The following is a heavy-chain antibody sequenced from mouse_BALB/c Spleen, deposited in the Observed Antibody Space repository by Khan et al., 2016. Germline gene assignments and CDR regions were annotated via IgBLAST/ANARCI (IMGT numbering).Heavy chain of an antibody. CDR2: INTETGEP. V-gene: IGHV9-2-1*01. CDR3: VRELEYYFDY. Sequence: QIQLVQSGPELKKPGETVKISCKASGYTFTDYSMHWVKQAPGKGLKWMGWINTETGEPTYADDFKGRFALSLDTSASTAYLQINNLKNESTATYFCVRELEYYFDYWGQGTTLTVSS. CDR1: GYTFTDYS. J-gene: IGHJ2*01.